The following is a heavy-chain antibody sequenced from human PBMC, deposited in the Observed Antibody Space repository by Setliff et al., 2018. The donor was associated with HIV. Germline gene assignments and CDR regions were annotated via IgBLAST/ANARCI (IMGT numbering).Heavy chain of an antibody. CDR1: GYTFAAYY. V-gene: IGHV1-2*02. D-gene: IGHD1-1*01. J-gene: IGHJ4*02. CDR3: ARGGNDWNQPADY. CDR2: INPGSGDT. Sequence: ASVKVSCKASGYTFAAYYIHWLRQAPGQGLEWMGWINPGSGDTNYAQKFQGRVTMTSDTSTTTVYMELRSLRSDDTAVYFCARGGNDWNQPADYWGQGTLVTVSS.